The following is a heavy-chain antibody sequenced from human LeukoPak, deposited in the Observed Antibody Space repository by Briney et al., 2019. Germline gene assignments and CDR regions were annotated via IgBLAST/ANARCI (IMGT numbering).Heavy chain of an antibody. D-gene: IGHD6-19*01. V-gene: IGHV4-34*01. CDR1: GFNFRDFA. CDR2: INHSGST. J-gene: IGHJ4*02. Sequence: PGGSLRLSCAASGFNFRDFAMNWVRQPPGKGLEWIGEINHSGSTNYNPSLKSRVTISVDTSKNQFSLKLSSVTAADTAVYYCASQTQYSSGWRHHAEYYFDYWGQGTLVTVSS. CDR3: ASQTQYSSGWRHHAEYYFDY.